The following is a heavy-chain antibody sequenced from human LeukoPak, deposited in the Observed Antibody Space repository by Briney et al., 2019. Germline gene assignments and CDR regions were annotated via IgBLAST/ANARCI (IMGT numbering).Heavy chain of an antibody. CDR2: INPHSGGT. J-gene: IGHJ3*02. CDR3: ARVETPMNYDSSGSNDAFDI. CDR1: GYTFTGYY. V-gene: IGHV1-2*02. D-gene: IGHD3-22*01. Sequence: ASVKVSCKASGYTFTGYYIHWVRQAPGQGLEWMGWINPHSGGTNYAQEFQGRVTMSRDTSISTVYMELSSLRSEDTAVYYCARVETPMNYDSSGSNDAFDIWGQGTMVTVSS.